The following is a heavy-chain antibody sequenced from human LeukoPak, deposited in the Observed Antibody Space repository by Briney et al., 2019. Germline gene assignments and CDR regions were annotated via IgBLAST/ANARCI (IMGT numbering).Heavy chain of an antibody. J-gene: IGHJ6*02. D-gene: IGHD6-19*01. Sequence: PGRSLRLSCTASGFTFGDYAMSWVRQAPGKGLEWVGFIRSKAYGGTTEYAASVKGRFTISRDDSKSIAYLQMNSLKTEDTAVYYCTRREGLSSGRLDYYYYGMDVWGQGTTVTVSS. CDR1: GFTFGDYA. V-gene: IGHV3-49*04. CDR2: IRSKAYGGTT. CDR3: TRREGLSSGRLDYYYYGMDV.